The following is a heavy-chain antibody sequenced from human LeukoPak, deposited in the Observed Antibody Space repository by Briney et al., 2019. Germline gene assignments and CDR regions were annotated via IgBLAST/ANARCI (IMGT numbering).Heavy chain of an antibody. V-gene: IGHV3-21*01. Sequence: PGGSLRLSCVASGFPFRSFSMNWVRQAPGKGLEWGSSISSSSTNIYYADSVKGRFTISRDNAKNSLYLQMNSLRVEDTAVYYCARAEGSGSSFDYWGQGTLVTVSS. CDR3: ARAEGSGSSFDY. D-gene: IGHD3-10*01. CDR2: ISSSSTNI. J-gene: IGHJ4*02. CDR1: GFPFRSFS.